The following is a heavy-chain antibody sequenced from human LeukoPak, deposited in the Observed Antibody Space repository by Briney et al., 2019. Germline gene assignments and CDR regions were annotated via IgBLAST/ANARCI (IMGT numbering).Heavy chain of an antibody. J-gene: IGHJ3*02. CDR1: GFTFSSYA. Sequence: HPGGSLRLSCAASGFTFSSYAMHWVRQAPGKGLEWVAVISYDGSNKYYADSVKGRFTISRDNSKNTLYLQMNSLRAEDTAVYYCARPPKGYSSGWYGDAFGIWGQGTMVTVSS. V-gene: IGHV3-30-3*01. CDR2: ISYDGSNK. CDR3: ARPPKGYSSGWYGDAFGI. D-gene: IGHD6-19*01.